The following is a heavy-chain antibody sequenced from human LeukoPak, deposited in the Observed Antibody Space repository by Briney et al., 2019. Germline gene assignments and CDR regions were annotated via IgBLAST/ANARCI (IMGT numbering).Heavy chain of an antibody. CDR3: ARLSSGWYSGLGYYYYYYMDV. CDR2: IYYSGST. CDR1: GGSISSYY. D-gene: IGHD6-19*01. Sequence: PSETLSLTCTVSGGSISSYYWSWIRQPPGKGLEWIGYIYYSGSTNYNPSLRSRVTISVDTSKNQFSLKLSSVTAADTAVYYCARLSSGWYSGLGYYYYYYMDVWGKGTTVTISS. V-gene: IGHV4-59*13. J-gene: IGHJ6*03.